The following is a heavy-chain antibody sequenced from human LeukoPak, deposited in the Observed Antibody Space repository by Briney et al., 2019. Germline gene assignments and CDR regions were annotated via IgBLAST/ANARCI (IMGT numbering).Heavy chain of an antibody. Sequence: SVKVSCKASGYTFTSYYMHWVRQAPGQGLEWMGGIIPIFGTANYAQKFQGRVTITADKSTSTAYMELSSLRSEDTAVYYCGRGNKSFDPWGQGTLVTVSS. CDR3: GRGNKSFDP. CDR2: IIPIFGTA. V-gene: IGHV1-69*06. J-gene: IGHJ5*02. CDR1: GYTFTSYY.